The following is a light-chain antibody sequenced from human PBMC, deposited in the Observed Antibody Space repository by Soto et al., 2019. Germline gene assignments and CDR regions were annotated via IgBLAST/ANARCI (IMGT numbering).Light chain of an antibody. V-gene: IGLV2-14*01. CDR2: EVS. J-gene: IGLJ3*02. Sequence: QAVVTQPASVSGSPGQSITISCTGTSSDVGGYNYVSWYQQHPGKAPKLMIYEVSNRPSGFSNRFSGSKSGNTASLTISGLQAEDEADYYCSSYTTSSTHWVFGGGTKVTVL. CDR3: SSYTTSSTHWV. CDR1: SSDVGGYNY.